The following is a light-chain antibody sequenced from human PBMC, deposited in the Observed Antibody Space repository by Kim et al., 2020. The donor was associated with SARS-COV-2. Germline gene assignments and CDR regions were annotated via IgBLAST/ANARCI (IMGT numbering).Light chain of an antibody. CDR2: DVS. CDR1: SSDVVGYNY. V-gene: IGLV2-14*03. Sequence: QSITISCTGTSSDVVGYNYVSWYQQHPGKAPKVMIYDVSNRPSGVSNRFSGSKSGNTASLTISGLQAEDEADYYYSSYTSSSTDYVFGTGTKVTVL. CDR3: SSYTSSSTDYV. J-gene: IGLJ1*01.